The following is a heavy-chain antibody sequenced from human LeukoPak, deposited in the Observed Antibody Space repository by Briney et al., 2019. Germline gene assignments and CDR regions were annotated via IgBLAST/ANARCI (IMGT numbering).Heavy chain of an antibody. CDR3: ARDILSDYYYGMDV. CDR1: GFTFSSSD. CDR2: ISYDGSNT. V-gene: IGHV3-30*03. Sequence: GTSLRLSCAASGFTFSSSDMHWVRQAPGKGLEWVAHISYDGSNTYYADSVKGRFTISRDNSKNTLYLQMNSLRAEDTAVYYCARDILSDYYYGMDVWGQGTTVTVSS. J-gene: IGHJ6*02. D-gene: IGHD2-21*01.